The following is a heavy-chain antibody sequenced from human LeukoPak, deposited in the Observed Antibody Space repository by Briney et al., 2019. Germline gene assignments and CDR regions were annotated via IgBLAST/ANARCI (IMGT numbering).Heavy chain of an antibody. CDR3: ATLSYKRPPPNTMIVVVRYFDY. V-gene: IGHV1-24*01. D-gene: IGHD3-22*01. J-gene: IGHJ4*02. CDR2: FDPEDGET. CDR1: GYTLTELS. Sequence: ASVKVSCKVSGYTLTELSMHWVRQAPGKGLEWIGGFDPEDGETIYAQKFQGRVTMTEDTSTDTAYMELSSLRSEDTAVYYCATLSYKRPPPNTMIVVVRYFDYWGQGTLVTVSS.